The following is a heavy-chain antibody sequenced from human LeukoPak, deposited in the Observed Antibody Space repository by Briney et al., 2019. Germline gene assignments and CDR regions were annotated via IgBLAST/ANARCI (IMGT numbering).Heavy chain of an antibody. CDR3: ARNNRRTPQVLRYFDWLLGDDWFDP. Sequence: SETLSLTCTVSGGSISSGSYYWGWIRQPPGKGLEWIGSIYYSGSTYYNPSLKSRVTISVDTSKNQFSLKLSSVTAADTAVYYCARNNRRTPQVLRYFDWLLGDDWFDPWGQGTLVTVSS. D-gene: IGHD3-9*01. CDR1: GGSISSGSYY. J-gene: IGHJ5*02. CDR2: IYYSGST. V-gene: IGHV4-39*07.